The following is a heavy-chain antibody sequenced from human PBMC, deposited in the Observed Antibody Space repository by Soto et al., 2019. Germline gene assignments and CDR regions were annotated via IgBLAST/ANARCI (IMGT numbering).Heavy chain of an antibody. Sequence: QVQLVQSGAEVKKPGSSVKVSCKASGGTFSSYAISWVRQAPGQGLEWMGGIIPIFGTANYAQKFQGRVTITADESPSTAYMERSSLRSDDTAVYYCARGTGDGRGYYYVYWGQGTLVTVSS. D-gene: IGHD3-22*01. CDR1: GGTFSSYA. V-gene: IGHV1-69*12. CDR2: IIPIFGTA. CDR3: ARGTGDGRGYYYVY. J-gene: IGHJ4*02.